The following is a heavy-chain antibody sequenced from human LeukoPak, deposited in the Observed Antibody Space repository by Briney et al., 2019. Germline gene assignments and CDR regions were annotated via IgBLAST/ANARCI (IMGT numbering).Heavy chain of an antibody. CDR1: GGSISSSSYY. D-gene: IGHD5-18*01. V-gene: IGHV4-39*01. CDR2: IYYSGST. J-gene: IGHJ4*02. Sequence: SETLSLTCTVSGGSISSSSYYRGWIRQPPGKGLEWIGSIYYSGSTYYNPSLKSRVTISVDTSKNQFSLKLSSVTAADTAVYYCASQKKGRGYSYGYDFDYWGQGTLVTVSS. CDR3: ASQKKGRGYSYGYDFDY.